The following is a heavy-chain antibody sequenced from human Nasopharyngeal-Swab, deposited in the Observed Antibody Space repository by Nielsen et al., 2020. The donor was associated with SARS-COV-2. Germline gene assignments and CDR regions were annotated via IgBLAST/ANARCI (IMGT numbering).Heavy chain of an antibody. J-gene: IGHJ4*02. D-gene: IGHD2-2*01. Sequence: GESLKISCAASGFTFSSYAMSWVRQAPGKGLERVSAISGSGGSTYYADSVKGRFTISRDNSKNTLYLQMNSLRAEDTAVYYCAKAVWKGPAALFDYWGQGTLVTVSS. CDR3: AKAVWKGPAALFDY. CDR2: ISGSGGST. V-gene: IGHV3-23*01. CDR1: GFTFSSYA.